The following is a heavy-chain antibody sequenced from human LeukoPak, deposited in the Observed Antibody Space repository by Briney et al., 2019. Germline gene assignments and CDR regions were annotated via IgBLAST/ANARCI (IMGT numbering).Heavy chain of an antibody. CDR1: GASFSGYY. J-gene: IGHJ5*02. D-gene: IGHD2-2*02. Sequence: SETLSLTCAVYGASFSGYYWSWIRQPPGKGLEWIGEINHSGSTDYNPSLKSRVTISVDTSKNQFSLKLSSVTAADTAVYYCARIQLGYCSSTSCYNLPGVRFDPWGQGTLVTVSS. CDR2: INHSGST. V-gene: IGHV4-34*01. CDR3: ARIQLGYCSSTSCYNLPGVRFDP.